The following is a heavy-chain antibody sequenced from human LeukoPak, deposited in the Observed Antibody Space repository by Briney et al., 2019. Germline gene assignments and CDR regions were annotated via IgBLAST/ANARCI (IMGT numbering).Heavy chain of an antibody. V-gene: IGHV1-69*05. J-gene: IGHJ4*02. CDR2: IIPIFGTA. D-gene: IGHD3-10*01. CDR1: GGTFSSYA. CDR3: ATDAGGSRSPGDY. Sequence: ASVKVSCKASGGTFSSYAISWVRQAPGQGLEWMGGIIPIFGTANYAQKFQGRVTITTDESTSTAYMELSSLRSEDTAVYYCATDAGGSRSPGDYWGQGTLVTVSS.